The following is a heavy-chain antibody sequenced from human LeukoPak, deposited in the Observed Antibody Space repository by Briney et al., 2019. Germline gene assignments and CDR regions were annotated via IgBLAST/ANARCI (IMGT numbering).Heavy chain of an antibody. D-gene: IGHD3-10*01. CDR3: ARAGPLRNYGSGSYYGLGRFDP. J-gene: IGHJ5*02. V-gene: IGHV4-34*01. CDR2: INHSGST. Sequence: SETLSLTCAVYGGSFSGYYWSWIRQPPGKGLEWIGEINHSGSTNYNPSLKSRVTISVDTSKNQLSLKLSSVTAADTAVYYCARAGPLRNYGSGSYYGLGRFDPWGQGTLVTVSS. CDR1: GGSFSGYY.